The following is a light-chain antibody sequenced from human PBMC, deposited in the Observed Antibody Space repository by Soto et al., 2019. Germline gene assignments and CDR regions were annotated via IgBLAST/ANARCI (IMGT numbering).Light chain of an antibody. CDR3: AAWDDSLNGMV. Sequence: QSVRTQPPSASGTPGQRVTISCSGSSSNIGSNTVNWYQQLPGTAPKLLIYSNNQRPSGVPDRFSGSKSGTSASLAISGLQSEDEADYYCAAWDDSLNGMVFGGGTKLTVL. CDR2: SNN. V-gene: IGLV1-44*01. CDR1: SSNIGSNT. J-gene: IGLJ2*01.